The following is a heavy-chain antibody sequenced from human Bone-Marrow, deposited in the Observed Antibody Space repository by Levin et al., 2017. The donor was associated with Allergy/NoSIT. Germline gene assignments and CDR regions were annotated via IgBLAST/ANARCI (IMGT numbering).Heavy chain of an antibody. CDR2: ISGSGNTR. Sequence: AGGSLRLSCAASGFTFSSYAMSWVRQAPGKGLEWVSSISGSGNTRYDADSVKGRFTISRDNSRNTLYLQMNSLRVEDTAVYYCARQSPSGYSSGWDWYFDRWGRDTLVTVSS. J-gene: IGHJ2*01. D-gene: IGHD6-25*01. CDR1: GFTFSSYA. V-gene: IGHV3-23*01. CDR3: ARQSPSGYSSGWDWYFDR.